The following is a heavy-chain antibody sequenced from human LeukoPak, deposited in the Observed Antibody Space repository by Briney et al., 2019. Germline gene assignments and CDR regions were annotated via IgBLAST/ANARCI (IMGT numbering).Heavy chain of an antibody. Sequence: GGSLRLSCVASGFTFSRYAMSWVRQAPGKGLEWVSGISWNSGSIGYADSVKGRFTISRDNAKNSLYLQMNSLRAEDTALYYCAREYSSSSGAFDIWGQGTMVTVSS. D-gene: IGHD6-6*01. CDR2: ISWNSGSI. CDR1: GFTFSRYA. CDR3: AREYSSSSGAFDI. V-gene: IGHV3-9*01. J-gene: IGHJ3*02.